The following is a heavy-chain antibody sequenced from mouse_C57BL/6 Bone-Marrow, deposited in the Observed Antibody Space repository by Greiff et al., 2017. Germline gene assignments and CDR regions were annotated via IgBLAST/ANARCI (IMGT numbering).Heavy chain of an antibody. CDR1: GYTFTSYG. D-gene: IGHD1-1*01. Sequence: QVQLQQSGAELARPGASVKLSCKASGYTFTSYGISWVKQRTGQGLEWIGEIYPRSGNTYYNEKFKGKATLTADKSSSTAYMELRSLPSEDSAVYVCARDHYYGSSPYFDYWGQGTTLTVSS. CDR3: ARDHYYGSSPYFDY. V-gene: IGHV1-81*01. CDR2: IYPRSGNT. J-gene: IGHJ2*01.